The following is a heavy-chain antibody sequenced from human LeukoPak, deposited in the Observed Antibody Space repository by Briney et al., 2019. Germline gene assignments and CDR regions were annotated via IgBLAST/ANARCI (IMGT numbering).Heavy chain of an antibody. J-gene: IGHJ4*02. Sequence: PGGSLRLSCAASGFTFSSYAMSWVRQAPGKGLDWVSFISVSGGSTYYADSAKGRFTISRDDSKNTLYLQMNSLRAEDTAVYYCAKEVGAWNLVNWGQGTLVTVSS. D-gene: IGHD1-7*01. V-gene: IGHV3-23*01. CDR1: GFTFSSYA. CDR2: ISVSGGST. CDR3: AKEVGAWNLVN.